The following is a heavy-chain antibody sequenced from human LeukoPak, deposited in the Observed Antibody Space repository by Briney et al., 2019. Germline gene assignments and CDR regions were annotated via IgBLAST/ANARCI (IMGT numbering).Heavy chain of an antibody. J-gene: IGHJ4*02. CDR2: ISYDGTNK. V-gene: IGHV3-30*18. CDR3: AKSYYDIFWPFDY. Sequence: QSGGSLRLSCAAAGFTFSSYAMHWVRQAPGKGLEWMAVISYDGTNKNYADSVKGRFTISRDNSKNTMFLQMNSLRVEDTAVYYCAKSYYDIFWPFDYWGQGILVTVSS. CDR1: GFTFSSYA. D-gene: IGHD3-9*01.